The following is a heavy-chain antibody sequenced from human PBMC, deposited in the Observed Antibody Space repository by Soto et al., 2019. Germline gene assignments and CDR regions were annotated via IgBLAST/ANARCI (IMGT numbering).Heavy chain of an antibody. CDR2: IKPNSGGT. V-gene: IGHV1-2*02. CDR3: ARERPTMGSTTSTYYGMDV. CDR1: GYTFTGYY. D-gene: IGHD2-2*01. J-gene: IGHJ6*02. Sequence: ASVKVSFRASGYTFTGYYMHWVRQAPGQGLEWMGWIKPNSGGTNYAQKFQGRATMTRDTSISTAYMELSRLRSDETAVYYCARERPTMGSTTSTYYGMDVWGQGTTVTVSS.